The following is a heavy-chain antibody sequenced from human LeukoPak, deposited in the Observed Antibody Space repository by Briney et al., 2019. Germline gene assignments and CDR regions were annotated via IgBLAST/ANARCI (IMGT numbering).Heavy chain of an antibody. J-gene: IGHJ4*02. CDR2: IYYNGNT. V-gene: IGHV4-61*01. Sequence: SETLSLTCTVSGGSVSSDSYYWSWIRQPPGKGLECIGYIYYNGNTNYSPSLKSRVAISIDTSKNQFSLKLNSVTAADTAVYYFAGSWVYGSHPFYFLGQGSLVTVSS. D-gene: IGHD5-24*01. CDR1: GGSVSSDSYY. CDR3: AGSWVYGSHPFYF.